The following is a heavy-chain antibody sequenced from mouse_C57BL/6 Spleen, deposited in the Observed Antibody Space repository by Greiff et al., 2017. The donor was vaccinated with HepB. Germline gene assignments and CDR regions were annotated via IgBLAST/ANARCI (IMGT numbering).Heavy chain of an antibody. CDR2: IWSGGST. D-gene: IGHD2-4*01. Sequence: QVQLKESGPGLVQPSQSLSITCTVSGFSLTSYGVHWVRQSPGKGLEWLGVIWSGGSTDYNAAFISRLSISKDNSKSQVFFKMNSLQADDTAIYYCANDYDVGAWFAYWGQGTLVTVSA. V-gene: IGHV2-2*01. J-gene: IGHJ3*01. CDR3: ANDYDVGAWFAY. CDR1: GFSLTSYG.